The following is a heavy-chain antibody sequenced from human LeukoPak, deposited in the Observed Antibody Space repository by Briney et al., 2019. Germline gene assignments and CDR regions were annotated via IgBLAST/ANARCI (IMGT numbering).Heavy chain of an antibody. V-gene: IGHV4-39*01. CDR3: ARHSYYGDYDY. Sequence: SETLSLTCTVSGGSISSSSYYWGWIRQPPGKGLEWIGSIYYSGSTYYNPSLKSRVTISVDTSKNQFSLKLSSVTAADTAVYYCARHSYYGDYDYWGQGTLVTVSS. J-gene: IGHJ4*02. CDR1: GGSISSSSYY. D-gene: IGHD4-17*01. CDR2: IYYSGST.